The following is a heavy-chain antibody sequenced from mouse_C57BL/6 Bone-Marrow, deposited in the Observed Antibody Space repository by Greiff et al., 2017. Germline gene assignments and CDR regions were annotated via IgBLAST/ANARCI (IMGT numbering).Heavy chain of an antibody. D-gene: IGHD4-1*01. CDR3: ARSGPLGRSFDY. CDR2: IYPTSGRT. J-gene: IGHJ2*01. Sequence: QVQLQQPGAELVKPGASVKMSCKASGYTFTSYWITWVKQRPGQGLEWIGDIYPTSGRTNYNEKFKSQAILTVDTSSNTAYMQLSSRTSEDFAVFDCARSGPLGRSFDYWGQGTTLTVSS. CDR1: GYTFTSYW. V-gene: IGHV1-55*01.